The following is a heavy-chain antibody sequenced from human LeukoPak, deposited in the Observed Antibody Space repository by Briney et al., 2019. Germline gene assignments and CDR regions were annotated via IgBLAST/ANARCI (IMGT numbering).Heavy chain of an antibody. CDR2: ISSSSSTI. Sequence: GGSLRLSCAASGFTFSSYAMSWVRLAPGKGLEWVSYISSSSSTIYYADSVKGRFTISRDNAKNSLYLQMNSLTDEDTAVYYCARGSGYALPDYWGQGTLVTVSS. CDR3: ARGSGYALPDY. CDR1: GFTFSSYA. J-gene: IGHJ4*02. V-gene: IGHV3-48*02. D-gene: IGHD3-22*01.